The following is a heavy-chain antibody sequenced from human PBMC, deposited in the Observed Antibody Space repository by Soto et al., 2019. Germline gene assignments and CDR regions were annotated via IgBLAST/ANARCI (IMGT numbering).Heavy chain of an antibody. J-gene: IGHJ4*02. CDR2: ISAYNGNT. CDR1: GYTFTSYG. Sequence: QVQLVQSGAEVKKPGASVKVSCKASGYTFTSYGISWVRQAPGQGREWMGWISAYNGNTKYAQNLQGRVTMTTDTSTITAYMELRSLRSDDTAVYYWARDQAMAQFDYWGQGTLVTGSS. CDR3: ARDQAMAQFDY. D-gene: IGHD5-18*01. V-gene: IGHV1-18*01.